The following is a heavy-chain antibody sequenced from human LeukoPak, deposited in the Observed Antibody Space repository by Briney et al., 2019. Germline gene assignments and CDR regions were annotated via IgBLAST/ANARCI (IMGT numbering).Heavy chain of an antibody. CDR1: GFTLGSYW. D-gene: IGHD4-17*01. J-gene: IGHJ4*02. V-gene: IGHV3-7*02. CDR2: IKQDGSEK. Sequence: GGSLRLSCAASGFTLGSYWMSWVRQAPGKGLEWVANIKQDGSEKYYVDSVKGRFTISRDNAKNSLYLQMNSLRAEDTAVYYCVSVLTVTFDSWGQGTLVTVSS. CDR3: VSVLTVTFDS.